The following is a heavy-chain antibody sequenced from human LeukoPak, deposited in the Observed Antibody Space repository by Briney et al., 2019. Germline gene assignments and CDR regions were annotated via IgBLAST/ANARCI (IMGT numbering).Heavy chain of an antibody. J-gene: IGHJ3*02. D-gene: IGHD6-19*01. V-gene: IGHV1-24*01. Sequence: ASVKVSCKVSGYTLTELSMHWVRRAPGKGHEWMGGFDPEDGETIYAQKFQGRVTMTEDTSTDTAYMELSSLRSEDTAVYYCATPVAGKNDAFDIWGQGTMVTVSS. CDR3: ATPVAGKNDAFDI. CDR1: GYTLTELS. CDR2: FDPEDGET.